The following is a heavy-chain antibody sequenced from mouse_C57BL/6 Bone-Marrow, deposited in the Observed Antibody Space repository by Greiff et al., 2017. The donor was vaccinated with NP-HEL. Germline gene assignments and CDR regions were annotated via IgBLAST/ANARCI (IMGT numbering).Heavy chain of an antibody. J-gene: IGHJ2*01. Sequence: VQLQQPGAELVRPGTSVKLSCKASGYTFTSYWMHWVKQRPGQGLEWIGVIDPSDSYTNYNQKFKGKATLTVDTSSSTAYMQLSSLTSEDSAVYYCARCGDDYWGQGTTLTVSS. CDR1: GYTFTSYW. V-gene: IGHV1-59*01. CDR2: IDPSDSYT. CDR3: ARCGDDY.